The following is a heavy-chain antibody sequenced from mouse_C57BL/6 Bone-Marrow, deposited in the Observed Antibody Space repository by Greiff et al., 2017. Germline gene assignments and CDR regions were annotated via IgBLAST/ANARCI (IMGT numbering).Heavy chain of an antibody. CDR2: IWPGGGT. D-gene: IGHD2-3*01. V-gene: IGHV2-9-1*01. J-gene: IGHJ3*01. CDR3: ARGNGYYAWFAY. CDR1: GFSLTSYA. Sequence: VLLVESGPGLVAPSPSLSITCTVSGFSLTSYAISWVRQPPGKGLEWLGVIWPGGGTNYNSALKSRLSIYKDNSKSQVFLKMHSLQTDDTARYYCARGNGYYAWFAYWGQGTLVTVSA.